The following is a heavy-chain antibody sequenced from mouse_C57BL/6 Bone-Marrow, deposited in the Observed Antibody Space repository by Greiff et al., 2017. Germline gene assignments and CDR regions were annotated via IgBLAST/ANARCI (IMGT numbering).Heavy chain of an antibody. CDR3: ARMDPGAY. Sequence: QVHVKQPGAELVRPGSSVKLSCKASGYTFTSYWMHWVKQRPIQGLEWIGNIDPSDSETHYNQKFKDKATLTVDKSSSTAYMQLSSLTSEDSAVYYCARMDPGAYWGQGTLVTVSA. CDR1: GYTFTSYW. V-gene: IGHV1-52*01. J-gene: IGHJ3*01. CDR2: IDPSDSET.